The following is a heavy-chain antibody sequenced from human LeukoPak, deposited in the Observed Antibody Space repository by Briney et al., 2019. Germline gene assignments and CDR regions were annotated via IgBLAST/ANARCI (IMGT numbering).Heavy chain of an antibody. J-gene: IGHJ4*02. CDR1: GYSFTSYY. CDR2: INPSGGTT. Sequence: ASVKASCKAFGYSFTSYYMHWVRQAPGQGLEWMGIINPSGGTTSYAQRFQDRVTMTRDTSTSTVYMELSSLRSEDTAVYFCARVRGYSLFDYWGQGILVTVSS. V-gene: IGHV1-46*01. D-gene: IGHD5-18*01. CDR3: ARVRGYSLFDY.